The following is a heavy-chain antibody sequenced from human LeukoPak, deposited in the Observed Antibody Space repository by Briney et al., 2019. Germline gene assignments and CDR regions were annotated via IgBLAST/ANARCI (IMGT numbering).Heavy chain of an antibody. CDR2: INTNTGNP. Sequence: ASVKVSCKASGYTFTSYAMNWVRQAPGQGLEWMGWINTNTGNPTYAQGFTGRFVFSLDTSVSTAYLQISSLKAEDTAVYYCAREGRKSRGVDIVRKKETGYYYMDVWGKGTTVTVSS. CDR3: AREGRKSRGVDIVRKKETGYYYMDV. V-gene: IGHV7-4-1*02. D-gene: IGHD2-15*01. J-gene: IGHJ6*03. CDR1: GYTFTSYA.